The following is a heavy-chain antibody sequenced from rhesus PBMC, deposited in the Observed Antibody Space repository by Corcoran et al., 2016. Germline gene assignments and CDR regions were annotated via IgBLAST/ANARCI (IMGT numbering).Heavy chain of an antibody. Sequence: QVQLQESGPGLVKPSETLSLTCSVSGYSISSGYGWSWIRQPAGRGLEWIGYIGGSSRDTNNHPSPTSRVTLSKATSKNQCSLKLSSVVATDTAVYYCVRHPEHANFKYRFPVWGAGVLVTVSS. J-gene: IGHJ5-1*01. V-gene: IGHV4-127*01. D-gene: IGHD4-35*01. CDR1: GYSISSGYG. CDR3: VRHPEHANFKYRFPV. CDR2: IGGSSRDT.